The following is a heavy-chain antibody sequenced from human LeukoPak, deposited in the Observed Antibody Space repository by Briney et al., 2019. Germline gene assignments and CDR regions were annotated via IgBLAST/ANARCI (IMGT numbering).Heavy chain of an antibody. CDR3: AREHGDYSFTF. CDR1: GGSISSGGYY. V-gene: IGHV4-31*03. D-gene: IGHD4-17*01. CDR2: IYYSGST. Sequence: SETLSLTCTVSGGSISSGGYYWSWIRQHPGKGLEWIGYIYYSGSTYYNPSPKSRVTISVDTSKNQFSLKLSSVTAADTAVYYCAREHGDYSFTFWGQGTLVTVSS. J-gene: IGHJ4*02.